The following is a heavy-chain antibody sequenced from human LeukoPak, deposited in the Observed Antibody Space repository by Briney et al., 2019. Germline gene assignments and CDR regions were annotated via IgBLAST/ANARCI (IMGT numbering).Heavy chain of an antibody. Sequence: SQTLSLTCTVSGGSISSGDYYWSWIRQHPGKGLEWIGYIYYSGSTYCNPSLKSRVTISVDTSKNQFSLKLSSVTAADTAVYYCARARYDEYLYYYYGMDVWGQGTTVTVSS. D-gene: IGHD5-12*01. CDR1: GGSISSGDYY. V-gene: IGHV4-31*03. J-gene: IGHJ6*02. CDR3: ARARYDEYLYYYYGMDV. CDR2: IYYSGST.